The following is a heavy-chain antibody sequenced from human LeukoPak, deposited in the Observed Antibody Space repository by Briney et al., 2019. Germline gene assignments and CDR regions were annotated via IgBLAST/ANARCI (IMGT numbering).Heavy chain of an antibody. CDR3: ARRYYYDSSGYYAFDI. J-gene: IGHJ3*02. CDR2: INPSGGGT. CDR1: GYTFTSYY. V-gene: IGHV1-46*01. Sequence: ASVKVSCKASGYTFTSYYMHWVRQAPGQGLEWMGIINPSGGGTTYAQKFQGRVTMTRDTSTSTVYMELSSLRSEDTAVYYCARRYYYDSSGYYAFDIWGQGTMVTVSS. D-gene: IGHD3-22*01.